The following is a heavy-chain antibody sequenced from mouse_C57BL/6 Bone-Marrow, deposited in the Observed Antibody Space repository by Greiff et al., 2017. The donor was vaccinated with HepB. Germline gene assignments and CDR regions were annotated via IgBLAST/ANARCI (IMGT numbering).Heavy chain of an antibody. CDR3: AEYYGSRRYFDV. CDR1: GYAFSSSW. Sequence: VQLKESGPELVKPGASVKISCKASGYAFSSSWMNWVKQRPGKGLEWIGRIYPGDGDTNYNGKFKGKATLTADKSSSTAYMKLSSLTSEDSAVYFCAEYYGSRRYFDVWGTGTTVTVSS. J-gene: IGHJ1*03. V-gene: IGHV1-82*01. CDR2: IYPGDGDT. D-gene: IGHD1-1*01.